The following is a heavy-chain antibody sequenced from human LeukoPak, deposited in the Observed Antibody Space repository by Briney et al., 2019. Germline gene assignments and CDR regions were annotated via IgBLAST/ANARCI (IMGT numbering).Heavy chain of an antibody. V-gene: IGHV3-15*05. Sequence: GGSLRLSCAASGFSFGDAWMTWVRQAPGKGLEWVGRIYSKSDGGKTDYSAPVKGRFIISRDDSRNTLYLQMNSLKIEDTAVYYCAGYTLTGTGVAGPGGQGTRVTVSS. J-gene: IGHJ5*02. D-gene: IGHD2-15*01. CDR2: IYSKSDGGKT. CDR1: GFSFGDAW. CDR3: AGYTLTGTGVAGP.